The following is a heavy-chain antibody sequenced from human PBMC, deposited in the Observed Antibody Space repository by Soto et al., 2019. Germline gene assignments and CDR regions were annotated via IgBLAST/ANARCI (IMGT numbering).Heavy chain of an antibody. J-gene: IGHJ4*02. CDR2: INAGNGNT. CDR1: GYTFTSYA. D-gene: IGHD2-21*02. CDR3: ARSIVVVTALDY. V-gene: IGHV1-3*01. Sequence: GPSVKVSCKASGYTFTSYAMHWVRQAPGQRLEWMGWINAGNGNTKYSQKSQGRVTITRDTSASTAYMELSSLRSEDTAVYYCARSIVVVTALDYWGQGTLVTVSS.